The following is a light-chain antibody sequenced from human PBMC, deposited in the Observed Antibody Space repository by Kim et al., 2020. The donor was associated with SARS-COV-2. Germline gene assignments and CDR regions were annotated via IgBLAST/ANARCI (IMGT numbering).Light chain of an antibody. V-gene: IGLV2-23*02. CDR3: YSYAGSSTCV. CDR1: SSDVGSYNL. J-gene: IGLJ1*01. CDR2: EVS. Sequence: QSALTQPASVSGSPGQSITISCTGTSSDVGSYNLVSWYQQHPGKAPKLMIYEVSKRPSGVSNRFSGSKSGNTASLTISGLQAEDEADYYCYSYAGSSTCVFGTGTKVTVL.